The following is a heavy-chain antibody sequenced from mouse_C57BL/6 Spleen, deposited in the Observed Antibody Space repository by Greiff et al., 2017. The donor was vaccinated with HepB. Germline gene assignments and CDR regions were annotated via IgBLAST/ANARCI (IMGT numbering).Heavy chain of an antibody. CDR1: GYTFTDYY. D-gene: IGHD4-1*01. J-gene: IGHJ3*01. CDR3: AREEANWGFAY. Sequence: EVQLQQSGPELVKPGASVKISCKASGYTFTDYYMNWVKQSHGKSLEWIGDINPNNGGTSYNQKFKGKATLTVDKSSSTAYMELRSLTSEDSAVYYGAREEANWGFAYWGQGTLVTVSA. CDR2: INPNNGGT. V-gene: IGHV1-26*01.